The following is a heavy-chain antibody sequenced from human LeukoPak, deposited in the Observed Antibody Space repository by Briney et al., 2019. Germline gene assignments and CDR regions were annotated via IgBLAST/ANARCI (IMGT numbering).Heavy chain of an antibody. V-gene: IGHV5-10-1*01. CDR2: IDPSDSYT. CDR1: GYSFTSYW. CDR3: ARKDSTGSTNFEY. J-gene: IGHJ4*02. D-gene: IGHD2-8*01. Sequence: GESLRISCKGSGYSFTSYWISWVRQMPGKGLEWMGRIDPSDSYTSYSPSFQGHVTISADKSISTAYLQWGSLRASDTAMYYCARKDSTGSTNFEYWGQGTLVTVSS.